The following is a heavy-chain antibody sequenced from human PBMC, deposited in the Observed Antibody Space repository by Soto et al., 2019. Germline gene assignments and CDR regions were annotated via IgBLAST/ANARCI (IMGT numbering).Heavy chain of an antibody. CDR2: IRGTAT. D-gene: IGHD2-21*02. Sequence: EVQLLESGGTLVQPGESLRLSCEVSGFSFSSFAMNWVRHAPGEGLEWVSSIRGTATSYADSVKGRFTISRDNSKNTVYLKMNTLRGEDTAVYYCVKFAVLVTTSGGWCNWFDPWGKGTLVIVS. V-gene: IGHV3-23*01. CDR1: GFSFSSFA. J-gene: IGHJ5*02. CDR3: VKFAVLVTTSGGWCNWFDP.